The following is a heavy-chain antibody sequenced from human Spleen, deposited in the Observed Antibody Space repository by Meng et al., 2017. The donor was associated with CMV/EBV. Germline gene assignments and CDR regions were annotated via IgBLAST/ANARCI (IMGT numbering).Heavy chain of an antibody. CDR3: ARITMIVVANYYFDY. J-gene: IGHJ4*02. CDR2: INHSGST. D-gene: IGHD3-22*01. CDR1: GGSFSGYY. Sequence: SETLSLTCAVYGGSFSGYYWSWIRQPPGKGLEWIGEINHSGSTNYNPSLKSRVTISVDTSKNQFSLKLSSVTAADTAVYYCARITMIVVANYYFDYWGQGTLVTVSS. V-gene: IGHV4-34*01.